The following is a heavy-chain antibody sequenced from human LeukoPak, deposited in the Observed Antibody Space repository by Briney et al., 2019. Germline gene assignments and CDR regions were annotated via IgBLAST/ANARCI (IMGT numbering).Heavy chain of an antibody. D-gene: IGHD1-26*01. CDR1: GGTFSSYA. V-gene: IGHV1-69*04. CDR3: ARGAGVIVGDWFDP. J-gene: IGHJ5*02. CDR2: IIPILGIA. Sequence: SVEVSCKASGGTFSSYATSWVRQAPGQGLEWMGRIIPILGIANYAQKFQGRVTITADKSTSTAYMELSSLRSEDTAVYYCARGAGVIVGDWFDPWGQGTLVTVSS.